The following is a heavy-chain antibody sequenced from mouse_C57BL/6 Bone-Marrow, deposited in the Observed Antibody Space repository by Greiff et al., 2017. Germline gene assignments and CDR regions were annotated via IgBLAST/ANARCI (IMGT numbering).Heavy chain of an antibody. V-gene: IGHV14-4*01. CDR3: ARCGSNYFDY. Sequence: EVQLQQSGAELVRPGASVKLSCTASGFNIKDDYMHWVKQRPEQGLEWIGWIDPENGDTEYASKFQGKATITADTSSNTAYLQLSSLTSEDTAIYYCARCGSNYFDYWGQGTTLTVSS. CDR1: GFNIKDDY. CDR2: IDPENGDT. D-gene: IGHD5-1*01. J-gene: IGHJ2*01.